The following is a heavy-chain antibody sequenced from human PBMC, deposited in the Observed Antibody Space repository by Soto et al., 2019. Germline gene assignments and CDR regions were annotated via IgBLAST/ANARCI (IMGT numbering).Heavy chain of an antibody. CDR3: ARAVAVPADFDY. J-gene: IGHJ4*02. D-gene: IGHD6-19*01. V-gene: IGHV1-3*05. Sequence: QVQLVQSGAEEKKPGASVKVSCKASGYTFTAYAMHWVRQAPGQRLEWMGWINAGNGNTKYSQKFQGRVTITRDTSASTAYMELSSLKSEDTAVYYCARAVAVPADFDYWGQGTLVTVSS. CDR1: GYTFTAYA. CDR2: INAGNGNT.